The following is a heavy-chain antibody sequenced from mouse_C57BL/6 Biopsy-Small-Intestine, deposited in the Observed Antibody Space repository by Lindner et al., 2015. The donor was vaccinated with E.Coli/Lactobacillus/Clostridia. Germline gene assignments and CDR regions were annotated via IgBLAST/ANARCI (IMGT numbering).Heavy chain of an antibody. V-gene: IGHV1-81*01. J-gene: IGHJ3*01. CDR2: ISAYNGNT. CDR3: ARESLSSSWYAEYFQH. D-gene: IGHD2-14*01. CDR1: GYTFTSYG. Sequence: SVKVSCKASGYTFTSYGISWVRQAPGQGLEWMGWISAYNGNTNYAQKLRGRVTMTTDTSTSTAYMELRSLRSDDTAVYYCARESLSSSWYAEYFQHWGQGTLVTVS.